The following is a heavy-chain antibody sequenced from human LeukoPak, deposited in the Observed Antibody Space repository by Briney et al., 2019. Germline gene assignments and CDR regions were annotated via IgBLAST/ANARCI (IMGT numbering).Heavy chain of an antibody. D-gene: IGHD5-12*01. Sequence: ASVKVSCKASGYTFTSYDINWVRQATGQGLEWMGWVNPNSGNTGYAQKFQGRVTMTRNTSISTAYMELSSLRSEDTAVYYCASSSIVATPWGAFDIWGQGTMVTVSS. CDR1: GYTFTSYD. J-gene: IGHJ3*02. CDR2: VNPNSGNT. V-gene: IGHV1-8*01. CDR3: ASSSIVATPWGAFDI.